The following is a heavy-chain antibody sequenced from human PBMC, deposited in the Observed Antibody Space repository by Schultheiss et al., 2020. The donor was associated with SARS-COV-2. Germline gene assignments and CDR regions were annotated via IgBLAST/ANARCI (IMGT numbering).Heavy chain of an antibody. CDR2: ISYNGSA. J-gene: IGHJ6*02. V-gene: IGHV4-31*03. CDR3: ARLIGGDYYYGMDV. Sequence: SETLSLTCTVSGGSVSSGSYYWSWIRQYPGNYPGKGLEWIGYISYNGSAYYNPSLKSRVVMSVDTSKNHFSLKLTSVTAEDTAVYYCARLIGGDYYYGMDVWGQGTTVTVSS. CDR1: GGSVSSGSYY. D-gene: IGHD3-16*01.